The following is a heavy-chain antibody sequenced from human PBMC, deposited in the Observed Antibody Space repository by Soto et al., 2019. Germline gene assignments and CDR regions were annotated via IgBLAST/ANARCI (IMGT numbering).Heavy chain of an antibody. D-gene: IGHD6-13*01. Sequence: GGSLRLSCGDSGFTFSSYAIHWVGQAPGKGLERVAVISYDGSNKYYADSVKGRFTISRDNSKNTLYLQMNSLRAEDTAVYYCASADAGTKYYYYYYGMDVWGQGTTVTVSS. CDR3: ASADAGTKYYYYYYGMDV. CDR2: ISYDGSNK. J-gene: IGHJ6*02. V-gene: IGHV3-30-3*01. CDR1: GFTFSSYA.